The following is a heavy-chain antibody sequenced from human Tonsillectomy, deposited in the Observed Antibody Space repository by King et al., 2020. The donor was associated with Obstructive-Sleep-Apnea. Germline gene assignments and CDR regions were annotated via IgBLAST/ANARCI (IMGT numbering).Heavy chain of an antibody. CDR3: AGQPSDSRYRDWYWYFDL. J-gene: IGHJ2*01. CDR2: IFYSGST. CDR1: GGSISSSSYY. D-gene: IGHD3-9*01. Sequence: QLQESGPGLVKPSETLSLTCTVSGGSISSSSYYWGWIRQPPGKGLEWIGNIFYSGSTYYNPSLKSRVTISVDTSKNQFSLKLSSVTAADTAVYYCAGQPSDSRYRDWYWYFDLWGRGALVTVSS. V-gene: IGHV4-39*07.